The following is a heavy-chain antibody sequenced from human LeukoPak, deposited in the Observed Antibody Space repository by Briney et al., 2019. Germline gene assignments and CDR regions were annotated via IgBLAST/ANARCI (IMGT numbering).Heavy chain of an antibody. V-gene: IGHV3-30*02. J-gene: IGHJ4*02. CDR3: AKDDYYDTSGYRD. CDR2: IRYDGSNK. CDR1: GFTFSSYG. D-gene: IGHD3-22*01. Sequence: GGSLRLSCAASGFTFSSYGMHWVRQAPGKGLEWVTFIRYDGSNKYYADSVKGRFTISRDNSKNTLYLQMNSLRAEDTAVYYCAKDDYYDTSGYRDWGQGTLVTVSS.